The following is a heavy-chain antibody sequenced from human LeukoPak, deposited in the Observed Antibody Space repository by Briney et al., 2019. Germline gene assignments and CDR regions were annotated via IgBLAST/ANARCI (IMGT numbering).Heavy chain of an antibody. V-gene: IGHV1-2*02. J-gene: IGHJ4*02. CDR1: GYTFTGYY. CDR2: INPNSGGT. CDR3: ARVPFNHLGFDY. Sequence: ASVKVSCKASGYTFTGYYMHWVRQAPGQGLEWMGWINPNSGGTNYAQKFQGRVTMTRDTSISTAYMELSRLRSYDTAVYYCARVPFNHLGFDYWGQGTLVTVSS. D-gene: IGHD1-14*01.